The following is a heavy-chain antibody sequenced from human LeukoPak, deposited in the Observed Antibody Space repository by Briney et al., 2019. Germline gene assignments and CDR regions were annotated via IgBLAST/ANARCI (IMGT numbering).Heavy chain of an antibody. D-gene: IGHD3-16*01. CDR3: ARDLYPGY. CDR2: ISSSSSTI. CDR1: GFTFSIYS. V-gene: IGHV3-48*01. J-gene: IGHJ4*02. Sequence: GGSLRLSCAASGFTFSIYSMNWVRQAPGKGLEWVSYISSSSSTIHYVDSVKGRFTISRDDAKNSLYLQMNNLRAGDTAVYYCARDLYPGYWGQGTLVTVSS.